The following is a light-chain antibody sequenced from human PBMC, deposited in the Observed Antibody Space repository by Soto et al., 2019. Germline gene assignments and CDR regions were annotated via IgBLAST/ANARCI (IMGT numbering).Light chain of an antibody. CDR1: QTITYNF. CDR2: DAS. CDR3: QHYDDSSST. V-gene: IGKV3D-20*01. Sequence: IVLTQSPGTLSLSPGEVATLSCGASQTITYNFLAWYQQKPGLAPRLLVYDASNRATGIPDRFSGSGSGTDFTLTISPLEPEDFAAYYCQHYDDSSSTFGGGTRVEI. J-gene: IGKJ4*01.